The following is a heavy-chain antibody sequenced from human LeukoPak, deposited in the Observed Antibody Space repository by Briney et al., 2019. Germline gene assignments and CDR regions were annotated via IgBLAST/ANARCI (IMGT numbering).Heavy chain of an antibody. CDR3: ARASVAPVRFGY. CDR2: ISTGSTYI. V-gene: IGHV3-21*01. D-gene: IGHD2-21*01. CDR1: GFTFSRYS. J-gene: IGHJ4*02. Sequence: PGGSLRLSCAASGFTFSRYSMNWVRQAPGKGLEWVSSISTGSTYIYYADSVKGRFTISRDNAKNSLYLQMNSLRAEDTAVYYCARASVAPVRFGYWGQGTLVTVSS.